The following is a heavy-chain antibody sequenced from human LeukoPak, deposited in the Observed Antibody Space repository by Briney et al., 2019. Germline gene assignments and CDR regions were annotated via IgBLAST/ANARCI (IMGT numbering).Heavy chain of an antibody. J-gene: IGHJ4*02. CDR3: AGDEMATIGRALDY. V-gene: IGHV4-34*01. D-gene: IGHD5-24*01. Sequence: MPSETLSLTCAVYGGSFSGYYWSWIRQPPGKGLEWIGEINHSGSTNYNPSLKSRVTISVDTSKNQFSLKLSSVTAADTAVYYCAGDEMATIGRALDYWGQGTLVTVSS. CDR2: INHSGST. CDR1: GGSFSGYY.